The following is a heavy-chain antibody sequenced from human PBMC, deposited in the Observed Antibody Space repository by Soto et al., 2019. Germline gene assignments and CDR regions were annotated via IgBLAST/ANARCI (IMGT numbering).Heavy chain of an antibody. CDR3: ARFRGSYGMDV. CDR2: IIPILGIA. J-gene: IGHJ6*02. V-gene: IGHV1-69*02. D-gene: IGHD3-10*01. Sequence: QVQLVQSGAEVKKPGSSVKVSCKASGGTFISYTISWVRQAPGQGLEWMGRIIPILGIANYAQKFQGSVTITADKSTSTAYMELSSLRSEDTAVYYCARFRGSYGMDVWGQGTTFTVSS. CDR1: GGTFISYT.